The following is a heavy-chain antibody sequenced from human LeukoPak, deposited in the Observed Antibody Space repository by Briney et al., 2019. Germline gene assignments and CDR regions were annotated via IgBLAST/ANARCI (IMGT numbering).Heavy chain of an antibody. CDR1: GGSISSYY. V-gene: IGHV4-4*07. Sequence: SETLSLTCTVSGGSISSYYWSWIRQPAGKGGEWIGRIYTSGSTNYNPSLKSRVTMSVDTSKNQFSPKLSSVTAADTAVCYCARGGIAAATDYWGQGTLVTVSS. CDR2: IYTSGST. J-gene: IGHJ4*02. D-gene: IGHD6-13*01. CDR3: ARGGIAAATDY.